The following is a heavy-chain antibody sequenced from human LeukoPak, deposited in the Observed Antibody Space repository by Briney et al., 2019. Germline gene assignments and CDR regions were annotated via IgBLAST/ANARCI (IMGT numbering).Heavy chain of an antibody. V-gene: IGHV3-7*01. CDR2: INQDGSEK. J-gene: IGHJ5*02. Sequence: PGGSLRLSCAASGFTFSSYWMSWVRQAPGKGLEWVANINQDGSEKYYVDSVKGRFTISRDNAKNSLYLQMNSLRAEDTAVYYCAREGCSGGSCYHNWFDPWDQGTLVTVSS. CDR3: AREGCSGGSCYHNWFDP. D-gene: IGHD2-15*01. CDR1: GFTFSSYW.